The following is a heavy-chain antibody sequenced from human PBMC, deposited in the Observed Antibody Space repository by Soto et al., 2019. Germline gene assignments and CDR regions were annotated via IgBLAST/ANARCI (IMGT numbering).Heavy chain of an antibody. CDR3: ARDYPPSILTSDSEDAFDI. CDR2: ISSSSSTI. Sequence: GGSLRLSCAASGFTFSSYSMNWVRQAPGKGLEWVSYISSSSSTIYYADSVKGRFTISRDNAKNSLYLQMNSLRAEYTAVYSCARDYPPSILTSDSEDAFDIWGQGTMVTVSS. CDR1: GFTFSSYS. D-gene: IGHD2-15*01. V-gene: IGHV3-48*04. J-gene: IGHJ3*02.